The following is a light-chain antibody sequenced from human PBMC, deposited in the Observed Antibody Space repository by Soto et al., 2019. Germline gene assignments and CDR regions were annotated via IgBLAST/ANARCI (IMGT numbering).Light chain of an antibody. CDR1: SSDVGGYNY. Sequence: QSALTQPASVSGSLGQSITISCTGTSSDVGGYNYVSWYQQHPGKAPKLMISEVSNRPSGVSNRFSGSKSGNTASLTISGLQAEDEADYYCVSYTSSSPYVFGTGTKLTVL. CDR3: VSYTSSSPYV. V-gene: IGLV2-14*01. CDR2: EVS. J-gene: IGLJ1*01.